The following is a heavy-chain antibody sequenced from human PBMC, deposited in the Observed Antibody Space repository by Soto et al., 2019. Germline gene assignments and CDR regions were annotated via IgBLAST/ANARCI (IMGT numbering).Heavy chain of an antibody. Sequence: GGSLRLSCAASGFTITNNYMSWVRQAPGKGLEWVSIIYIVGTTYHADSVRGRFTISRDTSRNTLYLQMNSLRVDDTALYYCARVSKGSGYSPHAFDIWGQGTMVTVSS. CDR2: IYIVGTT. V-gene: IGHV3-53*01. D-gene: IGHD3-22*01. CDR1: GFTITNNY. CDR3: ARVSKGSGYSPHAFDI. J-gene: IGHJ3*02.